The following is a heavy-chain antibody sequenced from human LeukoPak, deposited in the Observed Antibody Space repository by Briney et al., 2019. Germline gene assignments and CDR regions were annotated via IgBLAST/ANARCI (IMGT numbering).Heavy chain of an antibody. V-gene: IGHV3-30*02. CDR3: VKDIAAAGGPCAY. D-gene: IGHD6-13*01. J-gene: IGHJ4*02. CDR2: IRSDGSDK. CDR1: GFTFSGYD. Sequence: GGSLRLSCAASGFTFSGYDMHWVRQAPGKGLEWVALIRSDGSDKYYADYVKGRFTISRDNSKNTLFIQMNSVRDEDTAVYYCVKDIAAAGGPCAYWGRGTLVTVSS.